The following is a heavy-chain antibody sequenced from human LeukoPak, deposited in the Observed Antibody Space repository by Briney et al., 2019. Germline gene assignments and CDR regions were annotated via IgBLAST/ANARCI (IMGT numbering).Heavy chain of an antibody. CDR2: ISSSSSYI. CDR1: GFTFSSYS. V-gene: IGHV3-21*01. CDR3: ARGFDWLNDY. D-gene: IGHD3-9*01. Sequence: PGGSLRLSCAASGFTFSSYSMNWVRQAPGKGLEWVSSISSSSSYIYYADSVKGRFTISRDNAKNSLYLQMNNLRAEDTAVYYCARGFDWLNDYWGQGTLVTVSS. J-gene: IGHJ4*02.